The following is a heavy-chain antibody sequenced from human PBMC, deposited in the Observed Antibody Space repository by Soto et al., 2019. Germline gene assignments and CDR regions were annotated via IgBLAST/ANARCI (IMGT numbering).Heavy chain of an antibody. CDR1: GGSISSYY. D-gene: IGHD1-26*01. CDR3: ARNRRYSGSSDAFDI. Sequence: PSETLSLTCTVSGGSISSYYWSWIRQPPGKGLEWIGYIYYSGSTNYNPSLKSRVTISVDTSKNQFSLKLSSVTAADTAVYYCARNRRYSGSSDAFDIWGQGTMVTVSS. CDR2: IYYSGST. V-gene: IGHV4-59*01. J-gene: IGHJ3*02.